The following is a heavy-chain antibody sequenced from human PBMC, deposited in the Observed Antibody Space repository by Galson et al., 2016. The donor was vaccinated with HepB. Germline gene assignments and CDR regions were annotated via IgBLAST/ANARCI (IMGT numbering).Heavy chain of an antibody. Sequence: SETLSLTCAVSGDSITSSGYSWVWIRQPPGKGLQWIGSLYYNGTTFYNPSLRSRVTISVDTSKNQFSLRLHSVTAADTAAYYCARGSNPSLRGEGYYFQHWGQGTLVTVSS. V-gene: IGHV4-39*07. CDR2: LYYNGTT. CDR1: GDSITSSGYS. CDR3: ARGSNPSLRGEGYYFQH. J-gene: IGHJ1*01. D-gene: IGHD2-15*01.